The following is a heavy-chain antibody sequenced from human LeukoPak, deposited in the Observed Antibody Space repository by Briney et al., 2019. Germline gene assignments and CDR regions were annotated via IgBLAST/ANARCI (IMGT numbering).Heavy chain of an antibody. J-gene: IGHJ3*02. CDR1: GFTVSNNY. CDR2: IYSGGST. CDR3: ARGLVDIVATIDAFDI. D-gene: IGHD5-12*01. V-gene: IGHV3-53*01. Sequence: GGSLRLSCAVSGFTVSNNYMSWVRQAPGKGLEWVSVIYSGGSTYYADSVKGRFTISRDNSKNTLYLQMNSLRAEDTAVYYCARGLVDIVATIDAFDIWGQGTMVTVSS.